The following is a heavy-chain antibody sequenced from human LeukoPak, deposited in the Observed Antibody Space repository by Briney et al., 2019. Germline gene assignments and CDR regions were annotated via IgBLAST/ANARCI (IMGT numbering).Heavy chain of an antibody. CDR1: GFTFSSYA. V-gene: IGHV3-23*01. CDR3: AKDMASQDSSGYYDAFDI. D-gene: IGHD3-22*01. J-gene: IGHJ3*02. Sequence: GGSLRLSCAASGFTFSSYAMGWVRQAPGKGLEWVSAISGSGGSTYYADSVKGRFTISRDNSKNTLYLQMNSLRAEDTAVYYCAKDMASQDSSGYYDAFDIWGQGTMVTVSS. CDR2: ISGSGGST.